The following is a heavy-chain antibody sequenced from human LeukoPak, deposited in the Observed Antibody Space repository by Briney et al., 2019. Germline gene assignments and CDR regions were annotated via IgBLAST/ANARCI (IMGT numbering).Heavy chain of an antibody. CDR3: AKRGNTISFFDP. Sequence: GGSLRLSCAASGFTFSSYAMSWVRQAPGKGLEWVSAISGSGGSTYYAGSVKGRFTISRDNSKNTLYLEMNNLRAEDTALYYCAKRGNTISFFDPWGQGTLVTVSS. J-gene: IGHJ5*02. D-gene: IGHD1-1*01. CDR1: GFTFSSYA. CDR2: ISGSGGST. V-gene: IGHV3-23*01.